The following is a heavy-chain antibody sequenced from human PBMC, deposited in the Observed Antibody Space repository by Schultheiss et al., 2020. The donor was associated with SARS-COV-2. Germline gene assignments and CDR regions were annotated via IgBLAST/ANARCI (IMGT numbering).Heavy chain of an antibody. J-gene: IGHJ4*02. CDR1: GFTVSSNY. CDR2: IYSGGST. V-gene: IGHV3-66*01. CDR3: AREDYGDYVLDY. Sequence: GGSLRLSCAASGFTVSSNYMSWVRQAPGKGLEWVSVIYSGGSTYYADSVKCRFTISRDNSKNTLYLQMNSLRAEDTAVYYCAREDYGDYVLDYWGQGTLVTVSS. D-gene: IGHD4-17*01.